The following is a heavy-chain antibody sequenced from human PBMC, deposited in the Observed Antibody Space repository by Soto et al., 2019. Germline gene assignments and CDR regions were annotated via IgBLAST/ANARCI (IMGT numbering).Heavy chain of an antibody. CDR1: GFTFSNAG. CDR2: IKSKTDGGTT. J-gene: IGHJ4*01. V-gene: IGHV3-15*07. D-gene: IGHD3-22*01. CDR3: TTDSYSTIIIVRFDY. Sequence: GGSLRLSCAASGFTFSNAGRNWVRQAPGKGLEWVGRIKSKTDGGTTDYAAPVKGRFAISRDDSNNMVYLQMNSLKIEDTAVYYCTTDSYSTIIIVRFDYWGHGTLVTVSS.